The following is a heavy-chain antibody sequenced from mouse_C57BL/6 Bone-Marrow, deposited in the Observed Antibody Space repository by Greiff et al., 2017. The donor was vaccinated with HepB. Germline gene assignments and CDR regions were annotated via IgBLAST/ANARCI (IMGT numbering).Heavy chain of an antibody. CDR3: ARSPQEVSTMIYFDY. Sequence: VNLVESGPGLVAPSQSLSITCTVSGFSLTSYAISWVRQPPGKGLEWLGVIWTGGGTNYNSALKSRLSISKDNSKSQVFLKMNSLQTDDTARYYCARSPQEVSTMIYFDYWGQGTTLTVSS. CDR1: GFSLTSYA. V-gene: IGHV2-9-1*01. J-gene: IGHJ2*01. D-gene: IGHD2-4*01. CDR2: IWTGGGT.